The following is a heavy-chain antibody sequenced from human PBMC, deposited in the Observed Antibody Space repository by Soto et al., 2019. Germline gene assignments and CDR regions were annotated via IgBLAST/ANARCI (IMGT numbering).Heavy chain of an antibody. V-gene: IGHV1-8*01. D-gene: IGHD3-9*01. J-gene: IGHJ5*02. CDR1: GYTFTSYD. Sequence: QVQLVQSGAEVKKPGASVKVSCKASGYTFTSYDINWVRQATGQGLEWMGWMNPNSGNTGYAQKFQGRVTMTRNTSISTAYMELSSLRSEDTAVYYCARGRELRYFDWLSRTHNWFDPWGQGTLVTVSS. CDR3: ARGRELRYFDWLSRTHNWFDP. CDR2: MNPNSGNT.